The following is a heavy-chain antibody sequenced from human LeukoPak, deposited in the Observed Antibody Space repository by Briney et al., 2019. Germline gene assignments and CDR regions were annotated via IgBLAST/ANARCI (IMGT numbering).Heavy chain of an antibody. CDR3: AKAPSFQLISPYFDY. Sequence: GGSLRLSCAASGFNFDDYAMHWVRQAPGKGLEWVSGISWNSNSIDYADSVRGRFTISRDNAKNSLYLQMNSLRAEDTALYYCAKAPSFQLISPYFDYWGQGTLVTVSS. V-gene: IGHV3-9*01. CDR1: GFNFDDYA. CDR2: ISWNSNSI. J-gene: IGHJ4*02. D-gene: IGHD2-2*01.